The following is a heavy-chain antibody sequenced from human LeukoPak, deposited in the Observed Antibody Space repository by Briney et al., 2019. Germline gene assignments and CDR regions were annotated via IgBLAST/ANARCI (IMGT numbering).Heavy chain of an antibody. D-gene: IGHD1-26*01. J-gene: IGHJ4*02. Sequence: GGSLRLSCAASGFTFSDYYMSWVRQAPGKGLEWVSAISGSGGSTYYADSVKGRFTISRDNSKNTLYLQMNSLRAEDTAVYYCAKGGSYYEGYFDYWGQGTLVTVSP. V-gene: IGHV3-23*01. CDR3: AKGGSYYEGYFDY. CDR2: ISGSGGST. CDR1: GFTFSDYY.